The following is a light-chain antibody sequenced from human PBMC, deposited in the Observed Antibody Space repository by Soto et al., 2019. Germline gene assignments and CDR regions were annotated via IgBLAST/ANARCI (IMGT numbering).Light chain of an antibody. Sequence: DIQMTQSPSTLSASVGDSVTITCRASQSITASLAWYQQKPGEAPKLLIYDVSNLESGVPSRFSGSGSGTQFSLTIRSLQPDDFATYYCKQYDYSRTFGQGTKVEIK. V-gene: IGKV1-5*01. CDR1: QSITAS. J-gene: IGKJ1*01. CDR2: DVS. CDR3: KQYDYSRT.